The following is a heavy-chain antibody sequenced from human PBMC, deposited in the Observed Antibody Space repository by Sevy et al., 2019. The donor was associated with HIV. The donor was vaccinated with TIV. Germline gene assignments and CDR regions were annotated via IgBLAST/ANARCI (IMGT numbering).Heavy chain of an antibody. CDR1: GYTLTQLS. V-gene: IGHV1-24*01. Sequence: ASVKVSCKVSGYTLTQLSMHWVRQTPGKGLEWMGRFDPEDGTTIYAQKFQGRVTMTEDTSTDTAYFELSSLRSEDTAVYYCATTREYYSDNSGYLDYWGRGTLVTVSS. J-gene: IGHJ4*02. CDR2: FDPEDGTT. CDR3: ATTREYYSDNSGYLDY. D-gene: IGHD3-22*01.